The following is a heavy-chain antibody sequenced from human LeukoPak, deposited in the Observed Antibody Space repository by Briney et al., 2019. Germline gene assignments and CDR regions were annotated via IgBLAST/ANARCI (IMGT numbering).Heavy chain of an antibody. CDR3: AREGKIQAENWD. J-gene: IGHJ4*02. V-gene: IGHV1-69*04. D-gene: IGHD5-18*01. CDR1: GGTFSGYA. Sequence: SVKVSCKASGGTFSGYAISWVRQAPGQGLEWMGRIIPILGIANYAQKFQGRVTITADKSTSTAYMELSSLRSEDTAVYYCAREGKIQAENWDWGQGTLVTVSS. CDR2: IIPILGIA.